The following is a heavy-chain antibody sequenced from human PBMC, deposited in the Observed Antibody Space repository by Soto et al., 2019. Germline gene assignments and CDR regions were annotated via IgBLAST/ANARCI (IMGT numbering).Heavy chain of an antibody. CDR1: GYTFTSYG. D-gene: IGHD7-27*01. V-gene: IGHV1-18*01. J-gene: IGHJ4*02. CDR3: ARARNWGPTPLSLGY. CDR2: IGAYNGNT. Sequence: ASVKVSCKASGYTFTSYGISWVRQAPGQGLEWMGWIGAYNGNTNYAQKLQGRVTMTTDTSTSTAYMELRSLRSDDTAVYYCARARNWGPTPLSLGYWGQGTLVTVSS.